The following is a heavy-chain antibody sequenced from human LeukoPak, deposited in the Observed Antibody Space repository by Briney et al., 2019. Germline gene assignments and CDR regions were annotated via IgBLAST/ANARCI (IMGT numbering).Heavy chain of an antibody. Sequence: GESPKISCKGSEYTLTSYWIAWVRQMPGKGLEWMGIIYPGDSDIRYSPSFQGQVTISADKSITTAYLQWRRLKASDTAMYYCARGSGSYYDNYFYGMDVWGQGTTVTVSS. D-gene: IGHD1-26*01. CDR1: EYTLTSYW. CDR2: IYPGDSDI. J-gene: IGHJ6*02. CDR3: ARGSGSYYDNYFYGMDV. V-gene: IGHV5-51*01.